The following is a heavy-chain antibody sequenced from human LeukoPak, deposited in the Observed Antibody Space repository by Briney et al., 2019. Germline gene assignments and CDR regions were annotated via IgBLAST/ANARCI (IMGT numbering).Heavy chain of an antibody. CDR3: ARDEYSSSSNWFDP. J-gene: IGHJ5*02. V-gene: IGHV1-2*02. Sequence: ASVKVSCKASGYTFTGYYIHWVRQAPGQGLEWMGWINPNSGGTNYAQKFQGRVTMTRDTSISTAYMELSRLRSDDTAVYYCARDEYSSSSNWFDPWGQGTLVTVSS. D-gene: IGHD6-6*01. CDR1: GYTFTGYY. CDR2: INPNSGGT.